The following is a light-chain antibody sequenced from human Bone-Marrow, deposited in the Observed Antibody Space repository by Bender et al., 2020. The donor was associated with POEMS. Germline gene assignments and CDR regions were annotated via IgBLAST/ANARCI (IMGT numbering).Light chain of an antibody. Sequence: QSALTQPASVSGSPGQSISISCTGTSSDDGAYKRVSWYQHHPGKAPKLLIYEDDKRPSGVSNRFSASKSGNTASLTISGLQAEDEADYYCSSYTTSSTVVFGGGTKLTVL. CDR2: EDD. CDR1: SSDDGAYKR. CDR3: SSYTTSSTVV. V-gene: IGLV2-14*02. J-gene: IGLJ2*01.